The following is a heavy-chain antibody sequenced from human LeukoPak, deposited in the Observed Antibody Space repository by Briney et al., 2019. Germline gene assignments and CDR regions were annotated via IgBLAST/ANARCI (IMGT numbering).Heavy chain of an antibody. Sequence: GGSLRLSCAASGFTFSSYSMNWVRQAPGKGLEWVSYISSSSSTIYYADSVKGRFTISRDNARNSLYLQMNSLRAEDTAVYYCAKVSSGWFLDYWGQGTLVTVSS. D-gene: IGHD6-19*01. CDR2: ISSSSSTI. CDR3: AKVSSGWFLDY. CDR1: GFTFSSYS. J-gene: IGHJ4*02. V-gene: IGHV3-48*04.